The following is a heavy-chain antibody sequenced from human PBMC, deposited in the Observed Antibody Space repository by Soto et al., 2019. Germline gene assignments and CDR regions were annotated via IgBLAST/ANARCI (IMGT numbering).Heavy chain of an antibody. D-gene: IGHD6-13*01. CDR2: INWNSGSI. V-gene: IGHV3-9*01. J-gene: IGHJ1*01. CDR3: VKDESINWYSGHFRH. Sequence: GGSLRLSCAASGFTFDDYAMHWVRQVPGKGPEWVSGINWNSGSIGYGDSVKGRFAISRDNAKNSLHLQMNSLSAEDTAFYYCVKDESINWYSGHFRHWGQGTLVTVSS. CDR1: GFTFDDYA.